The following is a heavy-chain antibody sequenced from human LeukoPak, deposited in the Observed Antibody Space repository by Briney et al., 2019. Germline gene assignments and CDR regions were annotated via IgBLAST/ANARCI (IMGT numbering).Heavy chain of an antibody. V-gene: IGHV3-30*18. CDR1: GFTFDDYA. CDR3: AKEHAAAGTFDY. Sequence: GGSLRLSCAASGFTFDDYAMYWVRQAPGKGLEWVAVISYDGSNKYYADSVKGRFTISRDNSKNTLYLQMNSLRAEDTAVYYCAKEHAAAGTFDYWGQGTLVTVSS. D-gene: IGHD6-13*01. J-gene: IGHJ4*02. CDR2: ISYDGSNK.